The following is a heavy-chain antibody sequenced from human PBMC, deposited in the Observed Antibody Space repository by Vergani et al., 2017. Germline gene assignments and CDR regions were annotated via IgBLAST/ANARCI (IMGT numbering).Heavy chain of an antibody. D-gene: IGHD6-6*01. J-gene: IGHJ6*03. CDR1: GFTFSSYA. CDR3: AQTSRAVYYYMDV. V-gene: IGHV3-23*01. CDR2: ISGSGGNT. Sequence: EVQLLESGGGLVQPGGSLRLSCGASGFTFSSYAMTWVRQAPGKGLEWVSAISGSGGNTFYTDSVKGRFTISRDNSKDTLYLQMNSLRAEDTAVYYCAQTSRAVYYYMDVWGKGTTVTVSS.